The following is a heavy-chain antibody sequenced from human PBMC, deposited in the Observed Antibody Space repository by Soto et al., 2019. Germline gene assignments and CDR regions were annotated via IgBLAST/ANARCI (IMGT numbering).Heavy chain of an antibody. CDR3: ARVRLGYSNYPSYYGMDV. Sequence: ASVKVSCKASGYTFTGYYMHWVRQAPGQGLEWMGWINPNSGGTNYAQKFQGWVTMTRDTSISTAYMELSRLRSDDTAVYYCARVRLGYSNYPSYYGMDVWGQGTTVTVS. D-gene: IGHD4-4*01. V-gene: IGHV1-2*04. J-gene: IGHJ6*02. CDR1: GYTFTGYY. CDR2: INPNSGGT.